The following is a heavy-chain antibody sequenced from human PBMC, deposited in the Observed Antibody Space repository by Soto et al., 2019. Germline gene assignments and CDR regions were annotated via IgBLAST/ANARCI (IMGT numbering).Heavy chain of an antibody. V-gene: IGHV3-30-3*01. D-gene: IGHD3-22*01. J-gene: IGHJ4*02. Sequence: LRLSCAASGFTFSSYAMHWVRQAPGKGLEWVAVISYDGSNKYYADSVKGRFTISRDNAKNSLYLQMNSLRAEDTAVYYCARDPPYFYDSSAYTQVGSFDYWGQGTLVTVSS. CDR1: GFTFSSYA. CDR2: ISYDGSNK. CDR3: ARDPPYFYDSSAYTQVGSFDY.